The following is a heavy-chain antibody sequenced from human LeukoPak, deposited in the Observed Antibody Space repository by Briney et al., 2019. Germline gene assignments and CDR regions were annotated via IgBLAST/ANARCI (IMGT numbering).Heavy chain of an antibody. J-gene: IGHJ3*01. V-gene: IGHV3-74*01. Sequence: PGGSLRLSCAASGFTFSSYGMHWVRQAPGKGLVWVSRIHRDGSSTNYADSVKGRFTISRDNAKNTLYLQMDSLRAEDTAVYYCASEVLHVNYDFWSGYPCAWGQGTMVTVSS. CDR3: ASEVLHVNYDFWSGYPCA. CDR2: IHRDGSST. D-gene: IGHD3-3*01. CDR1: GFTFSSYG.